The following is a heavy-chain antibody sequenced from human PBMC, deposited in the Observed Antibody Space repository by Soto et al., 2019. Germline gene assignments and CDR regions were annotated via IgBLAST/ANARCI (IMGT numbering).Heavy chain of an antibody. CDR3: ASAASGGFQNWVDP. CDR2: MNPNSGNT. V-gene: IGHV1-8*01. J-gene: IGHJ5*02. CDR1: GYTFTSYD. D-gene: IGHD6-25*01. Sequence: ASVNVSCKASGYTFTSYDINWVRQATGQGLEWMGWMNPNSGNTGYAQKFQGRVTMTRNTSISTAYMELSSLRSEDTAVYYCASAASGGFQNWVDPWGQGTPVTVSS.